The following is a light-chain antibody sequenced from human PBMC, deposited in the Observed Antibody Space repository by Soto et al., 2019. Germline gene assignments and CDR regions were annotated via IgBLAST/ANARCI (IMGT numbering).Light chain of an antibody. J-gene: IGLJ2*01. CDR3: QVWDSSSDHLVV. V-gene: IGLV3-21*04. Sequence: SYELTQPPSVSVAPGKTARITCGGNNIGSKSVYWYQQKPGQAPVLVIYYDSDRPSGIPERFSGSNSGNTATLTISRVEAGDEADYYCQVWDSSSDHLVVFGGGTKLTVL. CDR1: NIGSKS. CDR2: YDS.